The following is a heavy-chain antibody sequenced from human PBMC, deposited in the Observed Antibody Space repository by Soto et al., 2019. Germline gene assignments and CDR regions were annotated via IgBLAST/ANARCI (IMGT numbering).Heavy chain of an antibody. Sequence: EVQLVESGGGLVQPGGSLKLSCAASGFVFKDSSIHWVRQASGKGLEWVGRIRDRAFSYATAYAASVKGRFTISREDSTNTAYLQMNSLKTEDTAIYYCTRLISAAQDYWGQGTLVTVSS. D-gene: IGHD3-10*01. CDR1: GFVFKDSS. V-gene: IGHV3-73*01. CDR2: IRDRAFSYAT. J-gene: IGHJ4*02. CDR3: TRLISAAQDY.